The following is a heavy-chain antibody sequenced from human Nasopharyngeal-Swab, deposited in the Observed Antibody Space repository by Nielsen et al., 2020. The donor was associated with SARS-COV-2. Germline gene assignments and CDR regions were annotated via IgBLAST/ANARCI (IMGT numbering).Heavy chain of an antibody. J-gene: IGHJ4*02. V-gene: IGHV3-48*04. CDR2: ISVSCLTT. CDR3: ARWRGSTTWYFDY. D-gene: IGHD2-2*01. CDR1: GFPLKNYN. Sequence: GESLKISCAVSGFPLKNYNMIWVRQAPGKGLEWLSYISVSCLTTYYADSVKGRFTISRDNAKNTLYLQINSLRVEDTAVYYCARWRGSTTWYFDYWGQGTLVTVSS.